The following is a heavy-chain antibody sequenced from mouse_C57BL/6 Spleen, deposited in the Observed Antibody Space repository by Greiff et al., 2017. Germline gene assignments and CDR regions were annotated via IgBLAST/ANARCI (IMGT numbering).Heavy chain of an antibody. J-gene: IGHJ2*01. CDR2: IWSGGST. V-gene: IGHV2-5*01. D-gene: IGHD2-13*01. CDR3: AKNYCDESYYFGY. Sequence: QVQLQQSGPGLVQPSQSLSITCTVSGFSLTSYGVHWVRQSPGKGLEWLGVIWSGGSTDYNAAFMSRLSITKDNSKSQVFFKMNSLQADDTAIDYCAKNYCDESYYFGYWGQGTTLTVSS. CDR1: GFSLTSYG.